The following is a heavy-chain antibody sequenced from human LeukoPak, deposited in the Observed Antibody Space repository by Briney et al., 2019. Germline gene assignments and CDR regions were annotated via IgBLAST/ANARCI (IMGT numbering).Heavy chain of an antibody. J-gene: IGHJ6*03. CDR2: ISSSSSYI. V-gene: IGHV3-21*01. D-gene: IGHD3-10*01. CDR3: ARDPSDYMDV. CDR1: GFTFSSYS. Sequence: PGGSLRLSCAASGFTFSSYSMNWVRQAPGKGLEWVSYISSSSSYIYYADSVKGRFTISRDNAKNSLYLQMNTLRAEDTAVYYCARDPSDYMDVWGRGTTVTVSS.